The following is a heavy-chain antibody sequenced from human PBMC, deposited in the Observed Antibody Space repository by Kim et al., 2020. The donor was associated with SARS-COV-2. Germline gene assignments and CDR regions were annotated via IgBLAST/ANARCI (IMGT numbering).Heavy chain of an antibody. Sequence: AEKFQGRVTITADECTSTAYMELSSLRSEDTAVYYCARVGAYSSSPNFDYWGQGTLVTVSS. CDR3: ARVGAYSSSPNFDY. D-gene: IGHD6-6*01. J-gene: IGHJ4*02. V-gene: IGHV1-69*01.